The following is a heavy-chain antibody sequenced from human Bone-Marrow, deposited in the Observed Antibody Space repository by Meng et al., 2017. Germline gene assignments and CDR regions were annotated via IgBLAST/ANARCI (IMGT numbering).Heavy chain of an antibody. CDR3: ARVSKQWLANDY. CDR1: GGTFSSYA. J-gene: IGHJ4*02. Sequence: SVKVSCKASGGTFSSYAISWVRQAPGQGLEWMGGIIPILGIANYAQKFQGRVTITADKSTSTAYMELSSLRSEDTAVYHCARVSKQWLANDYWGQGTLVTVSS. D-gene: IGHD6-19*01. V-gene: IGHV1-69*10. CDR2: IIPILGIA.